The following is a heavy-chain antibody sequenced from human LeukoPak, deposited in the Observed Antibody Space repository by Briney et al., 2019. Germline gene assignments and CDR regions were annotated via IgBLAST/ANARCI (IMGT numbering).Heavy chain of an antibody. CDR2: VHLDGRT. CDR1: GGSVINTNW. V-gene: IGHV4-4*02. J-gene: IGHJ3*02. D-gene: IGHD2-21*02. Sequence: SGTLSLTCGVSGGSVINTNWWTWVRQPPGKGLEWIGEVHLDGRTNYNPSLESRLTMSVDVSENQVSLKLTSVTAADTAVYYCAREPVVTAHDVFDIWGQGTMVTVSS. CDR3: AREPVVTAHDVFDI.